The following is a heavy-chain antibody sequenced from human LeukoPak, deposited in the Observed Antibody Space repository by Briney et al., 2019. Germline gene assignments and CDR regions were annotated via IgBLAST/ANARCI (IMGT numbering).Heavy chain of an antibody. CDR1: GGSITSYY. D-gene: IGHD5-12*01. Sequence: SETLSLTCTVSGGSITSYYWSWIRQPPGKGLEWIGYIYYSGSTNYNPSLKSRVTISVDTSKNQFSLKLSSVTAADTAVYYCARARGYSGYEADYWGQGTLVTVSS. J-gene: IGHJ4*02. V-gene: IGHV4-59*01. CDR2: IYYSGST. CDR3: ARARGYSGYEADY.